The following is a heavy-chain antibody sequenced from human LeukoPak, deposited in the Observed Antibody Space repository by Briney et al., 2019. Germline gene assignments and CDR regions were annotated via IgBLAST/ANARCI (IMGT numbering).Heavy chain of an antibody. J-gene: IGHJ3*02. D-gene: IGHD4-17*01. CDR3: ARHGVYGGNSQSGHSHDAFDI. Sequence: GESLKISCKGSGYSFTSYWIGWVRQMPGKGLEWMGIIYPGDSDTRYSPSFQGQVTISADKSISTAYLQWSSLKASDTAMYYCARHGVYGGNSQSGHSHDAFDIWGQGTMVTVSS. CDR2: IYPGDSDT. CDR1: GYSFTSYW. V-gene: IGHV5-51*01.